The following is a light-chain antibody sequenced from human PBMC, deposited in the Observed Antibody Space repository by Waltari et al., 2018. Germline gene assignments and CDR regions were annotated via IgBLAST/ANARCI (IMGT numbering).Light chain of an antibody. CDR2: AAS. Sequence: DIQMTQSPSVIYASVGDRVTITCRASQAINVFAGWFQQRPGKAPGRLIYAASTLELGVPSRFSGSGYGTEFTLTISSPQPEDFATYYCLQHKTYPHSFGQGTRVEIK. V-gene: IGKV1-17*03. J-gene: IGKJ2*03. CDR1: QAINVF. CDR3: LQHKTYPHS.